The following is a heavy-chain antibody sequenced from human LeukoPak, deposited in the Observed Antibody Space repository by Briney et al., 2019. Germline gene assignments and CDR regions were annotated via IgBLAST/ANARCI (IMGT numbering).Heavy chain of an antibody. J-gene: IGHJ4*02. CDR2: ISSSGSTT. V-gene: IGHV3-23*01. Sequence: GGSLRLSCAASGFDFSGYAMSWVRQAPGMGLEWVSFISSSGSTTYYADSVKGRFTISSDSSKNTVYLQMNSLRAEDTAIYFCAKDHRFCRGGTCHSGFDYWGLGTLVTVSS. CDR1: GFDFSGYA. D-gene: IGHD2-15*01. CDR3: AKDHRFCRGGTCHSGFDY.